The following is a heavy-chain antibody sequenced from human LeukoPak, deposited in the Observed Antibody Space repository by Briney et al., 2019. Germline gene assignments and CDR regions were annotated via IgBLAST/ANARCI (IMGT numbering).Heavy chain of an antibody. V-gene: IGHV1-69*13. Sequence: SVKVSCKASGGTFSSYAISWVRQAPGQELEWMGGIIPIFGTANYAQKFQGRVTITADESTSTAYMELSSLRSEDTAVYYCARDLLAAAASDYWDQGTLVTVSS. CDR2: IIPIFGTA. D-gene: IGHD6-13*01. CDR3: ARDLLAAAASDY. CDR1: GGTFSSYA. J-gene: IGHJ4*02.